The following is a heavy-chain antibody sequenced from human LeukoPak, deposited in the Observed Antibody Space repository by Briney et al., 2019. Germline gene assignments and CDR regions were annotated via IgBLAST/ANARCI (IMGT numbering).Heavy chain of an antibody. CDR1: GGSISSSSYY. CDR2: IYYSGST. CDR3: ARDIYDFWSGYHNPNFDY. D-gene: IGHD3-3*01. V-gene: IGHV4-39*07. J-gene: IGHJ4*02. Sequence: SETLSLTCTVSGGSISSSSYYWGWIRQPPGKRLEWIGSIYYSGSTYYNPSLKSRVTISVDTSKNQFSLKLSSVTAADTAVYYCARDIYDFWSGYHNPNFDYWGQGTLVTVSS.